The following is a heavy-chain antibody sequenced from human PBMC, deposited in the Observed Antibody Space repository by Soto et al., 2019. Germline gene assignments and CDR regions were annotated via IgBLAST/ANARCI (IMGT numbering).Heavy chain of an antibody. Sequence: SSETLSLTCTVSGGSISSYYWSWIRQPPGKGLEWIGYIYYSGSTNYSPSLKSRVTISVDTSKNQFSLKLSSVTAADTAVYYCARRXYYDSSGYDRLGDAFDIWGQGTMVTVSS. J-gene: IGHJ3*02. CDR2: IYYSGST. D-gene: IGHD3-22*01. CDR1: GGSISSYY. V-gene: IGHV4-59*01. CDR3: ARRXYYDSSGYDRLGDAFDI.